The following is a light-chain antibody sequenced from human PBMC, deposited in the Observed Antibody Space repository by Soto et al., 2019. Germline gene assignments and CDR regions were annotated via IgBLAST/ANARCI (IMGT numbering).Light chain of an antibody. CDR1: SSDVGSYNL. Sequence: QSALTQAASVSGSPGQSITISCTGTSSDVGSYNLVSWYQQHPGTAPKLIIYEANKRPSGLSTRFSGSKSGNTASLTISGPQAEDEADYFCSSYAGISTLVVFGGGTKLTVL. J-gene: IGLJ2*01. CDR3: SSYAGISTLVV. V-gene: IGLV2-23*01. CDR2: EAN.